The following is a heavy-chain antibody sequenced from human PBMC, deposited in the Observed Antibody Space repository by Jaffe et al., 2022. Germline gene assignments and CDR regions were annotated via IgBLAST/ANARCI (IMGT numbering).Heavy chain of an antibody. CDR2: IYYSGST. D-gene: IGHD2-2*01. V-gene: IGHV4-39*01. Sequence: QLQLQESGPGLVKPSETLSLTCTVSGGSISSSSYYWGWIRQPPGKGLEWIGSIYYSGSTYYNPSLKSRVTISVDTSKNQFSLKLSSVTAADTAVYYCASTPDDIVVVPADNFDYWGQGTLVTVSS. J-gene: IGHJ4*02. CDR3: ASTPDDIVVVPADNFDY. CDR1: GGSISSSSYY.